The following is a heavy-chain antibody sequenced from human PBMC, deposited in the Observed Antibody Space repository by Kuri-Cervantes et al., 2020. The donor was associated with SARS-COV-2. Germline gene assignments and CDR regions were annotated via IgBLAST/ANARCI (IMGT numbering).Heavy chain of an antibody. CDR3: AKPQRITIFGVVIMVDAFDI. Sequence: GGSLRLSCAASGFSFSSYAMHWVRQPPGKGLEYVSAISSNGGSTYYADSVKGRFTISRDNAKNSLYLQMNSLRAEDTAVYYCAKPQRITIFGVVIMVDAFDIWGQGTMVTVSS. CDR1: GFSFSSYA. CDR2: ISSNGGST. J-gene: IGHJ3*02. D-gene: IGHD3-3*01. V-gene: IGHV3-64*04.